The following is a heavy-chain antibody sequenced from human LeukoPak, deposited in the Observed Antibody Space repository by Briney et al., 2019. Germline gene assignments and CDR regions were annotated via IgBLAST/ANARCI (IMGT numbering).Heavy chain of an antibody. Sequence: GGSLRLSCAASGFTFSDYYMSWIRQAPGKGLEWVSYISSSGSTIYYADSVKGRFTISRDNAKNSLYLQMNSLRAEDTALYYCARSTIYKYYFDYWGQGTLVTVSS. CDR3: ARSTIYKYYFDY. CDR1: GFTFSDYY. V-gene: IGHV3-11*01. J-gene: IGHJ4*02. CDR2: ISSSGSTI. D-gene: IGHD5-12*01.